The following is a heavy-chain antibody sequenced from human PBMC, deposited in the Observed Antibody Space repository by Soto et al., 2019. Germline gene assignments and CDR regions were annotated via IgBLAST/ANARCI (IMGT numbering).Heavy chain of an antibody. J-gene: IGHJ4*02. Sequence: PSETLSLTCTVSGGSISSYYWSWIRQPPGKGLEWIVYIYYSGGTNYNPSLKSRVTISVDTSKNQFSLKLSSVTAADTAVYYCARVYGDYLDYWGQGTLVTVSS. CDR2: IYYSGGT. CDR3: ARVYGDYLDY. CDR1: GGSISSYY. V-gene: IGHV4-59*01. D-gene: IGHD4-17*01.